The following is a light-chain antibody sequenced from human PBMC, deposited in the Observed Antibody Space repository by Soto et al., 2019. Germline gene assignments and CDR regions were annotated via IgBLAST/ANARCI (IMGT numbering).Light chain of an antibody. J-gene: IGKJ4*01. CDR3: QQRSNWPPIT. CDR2: DAS. CDR1: QSVSSY. Sequence: EIVLTQSPATLSLSPGERATLSCRASQSVSSYLAWYQQKPAQAPRLLIYDASNRATGIPARFSGSGSGTAFTLTISSLEPEDFAVYYCQQRSNWPPITFGGGTKVEIK. V-gene: IGKV3-11*01.